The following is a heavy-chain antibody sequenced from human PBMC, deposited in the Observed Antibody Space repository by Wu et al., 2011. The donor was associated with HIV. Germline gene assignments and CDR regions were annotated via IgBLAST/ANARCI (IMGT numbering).Heavy chain of an antibody. V-gene: IGHV1-69*14. J-gene: IGHJ5*02. Sequence: QVQLVQSGAEVKKPGSSVRVSCKSSGDSFTKFALSWVRQAPGQGLEWMGGVIPIFGSTNYAQQFQGKVTITADTSTNTAYLDLSNLTSSDTAVYFCARDGSNWGTDNWFDPWGQGTLVLVSS. CDR1: GDSFTKFA. D-gene: IGHD7-27*01. CDR2: VIPIFGST. CDR3: ARDGSNWGTDNWFDP.